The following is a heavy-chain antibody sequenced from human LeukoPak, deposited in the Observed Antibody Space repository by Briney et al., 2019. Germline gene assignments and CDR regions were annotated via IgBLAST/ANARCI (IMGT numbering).Heavy chain of an antibody. D-gene: IGHD3-22*01. CDR2: INYSGSP. CDR1: GDSFSDYY. CDR3: ARVRSRYYFESGAQDFPPLVFDY. Sequence: PSETLSLTSAVYGDSFSDYYWSWIRQTPEKGLEWIGEINYSGSPNYNPSLKGRVTISVDTSKTQSSLKMSPVTAADTAVYYCARVRSRYYFESGAQDFPPLVFDYWGQGILVTVSS. J-gene: IGHJ4*02. V-gene: IGHV4-34*01.